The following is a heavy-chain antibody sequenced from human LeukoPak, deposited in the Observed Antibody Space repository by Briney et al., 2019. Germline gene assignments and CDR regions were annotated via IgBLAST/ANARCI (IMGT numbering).Heavy chain of an antibody. CDR3: ARGNSNWGQYYYYYMDV. V-gene: IGHV4-39*07. Sequence: SETLSLTCTVSGGSISSSSYYWGWIRQPPGKGLEWIGSIYYSGSTYYNPSLKSRVTISVDTSKNQFSLKLSSVTAADTAVYYCARGNSNWGQYYYYYMDVWGKGTTVTVSS. CDR2: IYYSGST. D-gene: IGHD4-11*01. CDR1: GGSISSSSYY. J-gene: IGHJ6*03.